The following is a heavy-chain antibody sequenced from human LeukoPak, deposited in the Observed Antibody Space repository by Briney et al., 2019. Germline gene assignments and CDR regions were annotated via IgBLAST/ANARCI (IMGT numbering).Heavy chain of an antibody. CDR1: GFTFSSYA. V-gene: IGHV3-23*01. D-gene: IGHD6-19*01. Sequence: PGGSLSLSCAASGFTFSSYALSWVCQAPGKGLGWVSAISGSGGSTYYADSVKGRFTISRDNSKNTLYLQMNSLRAEDTAVYYCAKAHSSGWRPHFDYWGQGTLVTVSS. CDR2: ISGSGGST. J-gene: IGHJ4*02. CDR3: AKAHSSGWRPHFDY.